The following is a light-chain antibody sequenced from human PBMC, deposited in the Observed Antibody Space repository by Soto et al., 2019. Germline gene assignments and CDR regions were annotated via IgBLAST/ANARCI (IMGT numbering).Light chain of an antibody. J-gene: IGLJ3*02. CDR1: SSNIGSDF. Sequence: QSVLTQPPSVSAAPGQKVTISCSGSSSNIGSDFVSWYQQLPGTAPQLLIYENHKRPSGIPDRFSGSKSATSATLGIAGLQTGDEADYYCAAWDTGLSGGVFGGGTKLTVL. CDR2: ENH. CDR3: AAWDTGLSGGV. V-gene: IGLV1-51*02.